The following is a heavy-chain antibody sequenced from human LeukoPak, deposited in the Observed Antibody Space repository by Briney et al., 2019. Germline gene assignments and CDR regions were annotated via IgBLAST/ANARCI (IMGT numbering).Heavy chain of an antibody. D-gene: IGHD5-12*01. J-gene: IGHJ4*02. CDR3: ARAKNSGYDSPPHY. V-gene: IGHV3-21*01. CDR1: GFTFSSYS. CDR2: ISSSSSYI. Sequence: GGSLRLSCAASGFTFSSYSMNRVRQAPGKGLEWVSSISSSSSYIYYADSVKGRFTISRDNAKNSLYLQMNSLRAEDTAVYYCARAKNSGYDSPPHYWGQGTLVTVSS.